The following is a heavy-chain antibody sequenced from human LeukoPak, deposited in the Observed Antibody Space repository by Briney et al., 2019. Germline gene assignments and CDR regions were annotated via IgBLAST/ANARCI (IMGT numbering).Heavy chain of an antibody. CDR1: GGSFSGYY. Sequence: SETLSLTCAVYGGSFSGYYWSWIRQPPGKGLEWIGEINHSGSTSYNPSLKSRVTISVDTSKNQFSLKLSSVTAADTAVYYCARGFMGYCSSTSCNLDYGMDVWGQGTTVTVSS. CDR2: INHSGST. CDR3: ARGFMGYCSSTSCNLDYGMDV. J-gene: IGHJ6*02. V-gene: IGHV4-34*01. D-gene: IGHD2-2*01.